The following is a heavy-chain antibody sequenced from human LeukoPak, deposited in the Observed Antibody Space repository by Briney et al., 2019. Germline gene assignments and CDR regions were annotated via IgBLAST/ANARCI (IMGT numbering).Heavy chain of an antibody. V-gene: IGHV1-46*01. Sequence: ASVKVSCKASGYTFTSYYIHWVRQAPGQGLEWIGVINPTGGSTSYAQRLQGRVTMTRDIFTSTVYMDLSSLRSEDTAVYYCARGVSDYGDHFDYWGQGTLVTVSS. J-gene: IGHJ4*02. CDR1: GYTFTSYY. CDR2: INPTGGST. CDR3: ARGVSDYGDHFDY. D-gene: IGHD4-17*01.